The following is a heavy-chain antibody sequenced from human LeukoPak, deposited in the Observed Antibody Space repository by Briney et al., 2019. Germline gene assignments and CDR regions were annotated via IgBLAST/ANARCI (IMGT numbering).Heavy chain of an antibody. CDR3: ARVRCSGGSCYDEYYFDY. V-gene: IGHV1-69*04. CDR2: IIPILGIA. CDR1: GGTFSSYA. Sequence: GASVKVSGKASGGTFSSYAISWVRQAPGQGLEWMGRIIPILGIANYAQKFQGRVTITADKSTSTAYMELSSLRSEDTAVYYCARVRCSGGSCYDEYYFDYWGQGTLVTVSS. D-gene: IGHD2-15*01. J-gene: IGHJ4*02.